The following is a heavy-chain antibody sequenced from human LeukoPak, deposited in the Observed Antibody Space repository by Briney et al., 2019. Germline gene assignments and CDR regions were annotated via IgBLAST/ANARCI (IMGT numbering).Heavy chain of an antibody. CDR2: ISSSSSYI. D-gene: IGHD6-6*01. CDR3: ARGSLASEYSSRDYYYGMDV. Sequence: GGSLRLSCAASGFTFSSYSMNWVRQAPGKGLEWVSSISSSSSYIYYADSVKGRFTISRDNAKNSLYLQMNSLRAEDKAVYYCARGSLASEYSSRDYYYGMDVWGQGTTVTVSS. V-gene: IGHV3-21*01. CDR1: GFTFSSYS. J-gene: IGHJ6*02.